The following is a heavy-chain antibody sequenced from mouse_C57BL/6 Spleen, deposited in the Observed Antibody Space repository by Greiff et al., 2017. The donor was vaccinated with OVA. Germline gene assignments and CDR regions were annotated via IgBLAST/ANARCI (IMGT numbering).Heavy chain of an antibody. Sequence: QVHVKQSGAELARPGASVKLSCKASGYTFTSYGISWVKQRTGQGLEWIGEIYPRSGNTYYNEKFKGKATLTADKSSSTAYMELRSLTSEDSAVYFCARNWDKDYFDYWGQGTTLTVSS. D-gene: IGHD4-1*01. J-gene: IGHJ2*01. CDR3: ARNWDKDYFDY. CDR1: GYTFTSYG. V-gene: IGHV1-81*01. CDR2: IYPRSGNT.